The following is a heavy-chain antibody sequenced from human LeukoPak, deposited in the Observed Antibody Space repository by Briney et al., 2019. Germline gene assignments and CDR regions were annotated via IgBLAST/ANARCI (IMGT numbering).Heavy chain of an antibody. CDR3: ARLGYYGSGSHYSMGLGAFDI. Sequence: ASVKVSCKASGGTFSSYGISWVRQAPGQGLEWMGWISAYNGNTNYAQELQGRVTMTTDTSTSTAYMELRSLRSDDTAVYYCARLGYYGSGSHYSMGLGAFDIWGQGTMVTVSS. CDR1: GGTFSSYG. CDR2: ISAYNGNT. D-gene: IGHD3-10*01. V-gene: IGHV1-18*01. J-gene: IGHJ3*02.